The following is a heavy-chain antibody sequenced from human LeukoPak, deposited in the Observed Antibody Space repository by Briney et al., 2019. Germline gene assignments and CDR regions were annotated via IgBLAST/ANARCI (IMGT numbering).Heavy chain of an antibody. CDR2: IIPIFGTA. J-gene: IGHJ6*02. Sequence: ASVKVSCKASRGTFSSYAISWVRPAPGQGVEGMGGIIPIFGTANYAQKFQGRVTITADESTSTAYMELSSLRSEDTAVYYCARDRGTGSPGDYYYGMDVWGQGTTVTVSS. CDR1: RGTFSSYA. D-gene: IGHD3/OR15-3a*01. V-gene: IGHV1-69*01. CDR3: ARDRGTGSPGDYYYGMDV.